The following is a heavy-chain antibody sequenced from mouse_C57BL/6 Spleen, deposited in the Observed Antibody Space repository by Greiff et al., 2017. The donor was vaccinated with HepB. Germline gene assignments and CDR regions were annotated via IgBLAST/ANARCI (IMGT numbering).Heavy chain of an antibody. Sequence: QVQLQQPGAELVKPGASVKMSCKASGYTFTSYWITWVKQRPGQGLEWIGDIYPGSGSTNYNEKFKSKTTLTVDTSSSTAYMQLSSLTSEDSAVYYCAYSNDWYFDVWGTGTTVTVSS. J-gene: IGHJ1*03. CDR2: IYPGSGST. CDR1: GYTFTSYW. D-gene: IGHD2-5*01. CDR3: AYSNDWYFDV. V-gene: IGHV1-55*01.